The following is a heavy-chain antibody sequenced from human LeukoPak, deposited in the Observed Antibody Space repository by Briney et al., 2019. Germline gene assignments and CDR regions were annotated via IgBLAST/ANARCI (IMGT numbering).Heavy chain of an antibody. D-gene: IGHD1-26*01. CDR1: GFTFHNAL. CDR3: ARPYSGSYYWGMDV. CDR2: IKSKADGGTT. Sequence: PGGSLRLSCAASGFTFHNALMSWVRQAPGKGLEWVGRIKSKADGGTTDYAAPVKGRFTISRDDSKNTLYLQMNSLRAEDTAVYYCARPYSGSYYWGMDVWGQGTTVTVSS. V-gene: IGHV3-15*01. J-gene: IGHJ6*02.